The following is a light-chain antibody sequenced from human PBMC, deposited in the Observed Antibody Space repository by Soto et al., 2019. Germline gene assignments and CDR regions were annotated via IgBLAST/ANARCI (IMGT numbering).Light chain of an antibody. V-gene: IGLV2-14*01. CDR2: AVS. J-gene: IGLJ1*01. Sequence: QSVLTQPASVSGSPGQSITISCTGTSSDVGLYDYVSWYQQHPGKAPQLMIYAVSNRPSGVSNRFSASKSGNTASLFISGLQAEDEADYYCSSYTSDRSYVFGSGNKVTVL. CDR3: SSYTSDRSYV. CDR1: SSDVGLYDY.